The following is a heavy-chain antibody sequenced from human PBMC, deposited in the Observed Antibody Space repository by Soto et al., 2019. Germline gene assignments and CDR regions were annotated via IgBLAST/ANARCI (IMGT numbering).Heavy chain of an antibody. Sequence: ASVKVSCKASGYTFTGYYMHWVRQAPGQGLEWMRWINPNSGGTNYAQKFQGWVTMTRDTSISTAYMELSRLRSDDTAVYYCAREIVVVVAATESYYGMDVWGQGTTVTVSS. D-gene: IGHD2-15*01. CDR2: INPNSGGT. CDR1: GYTFTGYY. V-gene: IGHV1-2*04. CDR3: AREIVVVVAATESYYGMDV. J-gene: IGHJ6*02.